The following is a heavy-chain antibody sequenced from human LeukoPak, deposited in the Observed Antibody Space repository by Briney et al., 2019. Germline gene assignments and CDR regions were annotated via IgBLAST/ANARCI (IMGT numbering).Heavy chain of an antibody. V-gene: IGHV4-61*02. CDR1: GGSVSIGSYY. Sequence: SETLSLTCTVSGGSVSIGSYYWSWIRQPAGKGPEWIGRIYVSGSTDYNPSLESRVTILKDMSKNQVYLRLSSVTAADTAIYYCARSNDFWTGYFEKWGQGTLVTVSS. CDR3: ARSNDFWTGYFEK. J-gene: IGHJ4*02. CDR2: IYVSGST. D-gene: IGHD3/OR15-3a*01.